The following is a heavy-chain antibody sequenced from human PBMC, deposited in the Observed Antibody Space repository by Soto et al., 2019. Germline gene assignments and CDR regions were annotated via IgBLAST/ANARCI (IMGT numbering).Heavy chain of an antibody. Sequence: SVKVSCKASGGTFSSYTISWVRQAPGQGLEWMGRVIPILGIANYAQKFQGRVTITADKSTSTAYMELSSLRSEDMAVYYCARDLRVVVAATNTFDIWGQGTMVTVSS. J-gene: IGHJ3*02. V-gene: IGHV1-69*04. D-gene: IGHD2-15*01. CDR1: GGTFSSYT. CDR3: ARDLRVVVAATNTFDI. CDR2: VIPILGIA.